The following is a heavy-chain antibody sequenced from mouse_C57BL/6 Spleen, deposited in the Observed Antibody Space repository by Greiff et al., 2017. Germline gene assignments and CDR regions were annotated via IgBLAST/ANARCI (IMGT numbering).Heavy chain of an antibody. CDR1: GYTFTDYE. CDR2: IDPETGGT. CDR3: TETTQATSFDY. V-gene: IGHV1-15*01. Sequence: QVQLQQSGAELVRPGASVTLSCKASGYTFTDYEMHWVKQTPVHGLEWIGAIDPETGGTAYNHKFKGKAILTADKSPSTAYMELRSLTSEDSAVYYCTETTQATSFDYWGQGTPLTVSA. D-gene: IGHD3-2*02. J-gene: IGHJ2*01.